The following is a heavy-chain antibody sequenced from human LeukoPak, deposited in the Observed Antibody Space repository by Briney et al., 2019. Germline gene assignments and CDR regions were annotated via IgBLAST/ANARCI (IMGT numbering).Heavy chain of an antibody. D-gene: IGHD1-26*01. Sequence: GGSLRLSCAASGFSISNYAMHWVRQAPGKGLDWVAAILYDGSIQNTADSVRGRFIISRDNSKNTVFLQMSSLTTDDTAVYYCAREVILGAFNLMDYWGQGTLVTVSS. V-gene: IGHV3-30*04. CDR2: ILYDGSIQ. CDR3: AREVILGAFNLMDY. CDR1: GFSISNYA. J-gene: IGHJ4*02.